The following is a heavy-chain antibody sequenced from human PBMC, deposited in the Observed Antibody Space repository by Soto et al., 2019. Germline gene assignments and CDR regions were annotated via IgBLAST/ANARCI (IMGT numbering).Heavy chain of an antibody. CDR3: AKDFRSGNDAFDI. Sequence: GGSLRLSCAASGFTFSSYGMHWVRQAPGKGLEWVAVISYDGSNKYYADSVKGRFTISRDNSKNTLYLQMNSLRAEDTAVYYCAKDFRSGNDAFDIWGQGTMVTVS. CDR2: ISYDGSNK. D-gene: IGHD3-10*01. CDR1: GFTFSSYG. J-gene: IGHJ3*02. V-gene: IGHV3-30*18.